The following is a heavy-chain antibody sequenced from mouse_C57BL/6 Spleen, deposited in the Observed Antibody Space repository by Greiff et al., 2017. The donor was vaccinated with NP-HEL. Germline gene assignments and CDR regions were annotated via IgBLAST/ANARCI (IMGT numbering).Heavy chain of an antibody. CDR1: GFSLTSYG. D-gene: IGHD2-5*01. CDR2: IWSGGST. CDR3: ARKGYSNYDYAMDY. J-gene: IGHJ4*01. Sequence: VQVVESGPGLVQPSQSLSITCTVSGFSLTSYGVHWVRQSPGKGLEWLGVIWSGGSTDYNAAFISRLSISKDNSKSQVFFKMNSLQADDTAIYYCARKGYSNYDYAMDYWGQGTSVTVSS. V-gene: IGHV2-2*01.